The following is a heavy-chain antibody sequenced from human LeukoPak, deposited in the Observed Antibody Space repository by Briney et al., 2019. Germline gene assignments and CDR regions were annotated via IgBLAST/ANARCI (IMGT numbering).Heavy chain of an antibody. Sequence: AGGSLRLSCAASGFTFSSYSMNWVRQAPGKGLEWVSSISSSSSYIYYADSVKGRFTISRDNSKNTLYLQMHSLRAEDTALYYCARDYYFDYWGQGTLVTVSS. CDR1: GFTFSSYS. CDR2: ISSSSSYI. V-gene: IGHV3-21*04. CDR3: ARDYYFDY. J-gene: IGHJ4*02.